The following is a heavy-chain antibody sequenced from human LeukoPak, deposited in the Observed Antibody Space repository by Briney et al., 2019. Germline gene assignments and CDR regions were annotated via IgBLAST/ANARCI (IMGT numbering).Heavy chain of an antibody. V-gene: IGHV4-30-4*01. J-gene: IGHJ4*02. CDR1: GGSISSGDYY. Sequence: SETLSLTCTVSGGSISSGDYYWSWIRQPPGKGLEWIGYIYYSGSTYYNPSLKSRVTISVDTSKNQFSLKLSSVTAADTAVYYCASRRGYSYGSGYYFDYWGQGTLVTVSS. D-gene: IGHD5-18*01. CDR2: IYYSGST. CDR3: ASRRGYSYGSGYYFDY.